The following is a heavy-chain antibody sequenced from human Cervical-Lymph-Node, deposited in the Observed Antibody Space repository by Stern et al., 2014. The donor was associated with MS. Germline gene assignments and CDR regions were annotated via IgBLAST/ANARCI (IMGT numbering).Heavy chain of an antibody. Sequence: QVQLGQSGAEVKKPGASVKGSCKSSGYTFTSFYIHWVRQAPGQGLEWMGVINPRDGSTIYGRMFQDRLTMTRETSTSTVYMELSSLRSEDTAVYYCAREEEMSTILWYLHDWGQGTLVAVSS. CDR1: GYTFTSFY. V-gene: IGHV1-46*03. D-gene: IGHD5-24*01. CDR3: AREEEMSTILWYLHD. J-gene: IGHJ4*02. CDR2: INPRDGST.